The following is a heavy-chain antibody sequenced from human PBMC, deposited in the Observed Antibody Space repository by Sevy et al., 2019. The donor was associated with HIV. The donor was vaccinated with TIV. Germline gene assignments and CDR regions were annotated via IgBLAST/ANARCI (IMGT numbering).Heavy chain of an antibody. D-gene: IGHD3-22*01. Sequence: GSLRLSCAASGFTFSSYAMNWVRQAPGKGLEWVSGISGSGGSGDKTNYADSVKGRFTISRDDSKNSLYLQLNSLRAEDTAIYYCARKYGSSGYFDYWGQGTLVTVSS. V-gene: IGHV3-23*01. CDR3: ARKYGSSGYFDY. CDR1: GFTFSSYA. J-gene: IGHJ4*02. CDR2: ISGSGGSGDKT.